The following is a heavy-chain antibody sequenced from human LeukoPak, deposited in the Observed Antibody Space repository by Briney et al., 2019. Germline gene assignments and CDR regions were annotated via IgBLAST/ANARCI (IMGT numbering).Heavy chain of an antibody. D-gene: IGHD2-15*01. J-gene: IGHJ6*02. CDR2: ISSTSTYI. CDR1: GFTFSAYS. Sequence: GGSLRLSCVASGFTFSAYSMNWVRQAPGKGLEWVSYISSTSTYIYYADSVKGRFTISRDNAKNSLYLQMNSLRAEDTALYYCARVVVAATPVGMDVWGQGTTVTVAS. CDR3: ARVVVAATPVGMDV. V-gene: IGHV3-21*04.